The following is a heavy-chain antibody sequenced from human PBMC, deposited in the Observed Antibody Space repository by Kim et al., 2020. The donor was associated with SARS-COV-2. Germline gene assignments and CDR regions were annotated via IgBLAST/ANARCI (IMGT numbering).Heavy chain of an antibody. CDR2: IKSKTDGGTS. Sequence: GGSLRLSCAVSGIPFSNAWFNWVRQSPGKGLEWVGRIKSKTDGGTSDLAAPVKGRFAISSDDSANTLYLLMNNVKTADSAVYYCTSVSMRWGQGTLVTVS. J-gene: IGHJ4*02. V-gene: IGHV3-15*01. CDR1: GIPFSNAW. CDR3: TSVSMR. D-gene: IGHD2-2*01.